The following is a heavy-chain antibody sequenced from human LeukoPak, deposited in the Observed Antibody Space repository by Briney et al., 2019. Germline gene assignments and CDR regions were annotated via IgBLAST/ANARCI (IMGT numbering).Heavy chain of an antibody. D-gene: IGHD3-22*01. CDR1: GGSVNTYY. J-gene: IGHJ4*01. Sequence: SETLSLTCTVSGGSVNTYYWSWIRQPAGKGLEWIGRIYISGITNYNPSLKSRVTMSVDTSKNQFSLNLSPVTAADTAVYYCARGGSAYHEYYFDSWGQGTLVTVSS. CDR3: ARGGSAYHEYYFDS. V-gene: IGHV4-4*07. CDR2: IYISGIT.